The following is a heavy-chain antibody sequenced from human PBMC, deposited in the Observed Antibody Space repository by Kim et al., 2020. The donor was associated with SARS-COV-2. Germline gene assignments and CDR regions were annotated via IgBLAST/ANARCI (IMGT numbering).Heavy chain of an antibody. CDR2: ISYDGSNK. V-gene: IGHV3-30*18. J-gene: IGHJ6*02. CDR1: GFTFSSYG. CDR3: AKDLDSYGGDYYYYGMDV. D-gene: IGHD5-18*01. Sequence: GGSLRLSCAASGFTFSSYGMHWVRQAPGKGLEWVAVISYDGSNKYYADSVKGRFTISRDNSKNTLYLQMNSLRAEDTAMYYCAKDLDSYGGDYYYYGMDVWGQGTTVTVSS.